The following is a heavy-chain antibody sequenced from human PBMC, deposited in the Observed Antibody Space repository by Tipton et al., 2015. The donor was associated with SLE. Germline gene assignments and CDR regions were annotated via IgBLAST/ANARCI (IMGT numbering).Heavy chain of an antibody. CDR1: GGSISSYY. CDR2: IYHSGST. J-gene: IGHJ1*01. Sequence: TLSLTCTVSGGSISSYYWSWIRQPPGKGLEWIGYIYHSGSTNYNPSLKSRVTISVDTSKNQFSLKLSSVTAADTAVCYCARTGYSSSWLYFQHWGQGTLVTVSS. D-gene: IGHD6-13*01. V-gene: IGHV4-59*12. CDR3: ARTGYSSSWLYFQH.